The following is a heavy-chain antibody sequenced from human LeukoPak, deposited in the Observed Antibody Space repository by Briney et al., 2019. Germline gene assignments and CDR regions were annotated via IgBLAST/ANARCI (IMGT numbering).Heavy chain of an antibody. J-gene: IGHJ6*04. CDR1: GFTFSSCS. CDR3: ARFGPPMVVPAAIPYYYYYGMDV. CDR2: ISSSSSYI. D-gene: IGHD2-2*01. Sequence: GGSLRLSCAASGFTFSSCSMNWVRQAPGKGLEWVSSISSSSSYIYYADSVKGRFTISRDNAKNPLYLQMNSLRAEDTAVYYCARFGPPMVVPAAIPYYYYYGMDVWGKGTTVTVSS. V-gene: IGHV3-21*01.